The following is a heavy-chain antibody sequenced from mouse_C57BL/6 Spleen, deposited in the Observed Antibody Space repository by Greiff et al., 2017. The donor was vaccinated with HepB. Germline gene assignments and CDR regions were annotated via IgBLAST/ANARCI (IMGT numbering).Heavy chain of an antibody. D-gene: IGHD2-1*01. CDR2: ISSGGDYI. CDR3: TRAGRNYHYYFDY. V-gene: IGHV5-9-1*02. CDR1: GFTFSSYA. J-gene: IGHJ2*01. Sequence: EVHLVESGEGLVKPGGSLKLSCAASGFTFSSYAMSWVRQTPEKRLEWVAYISSGGDYIYYADTVKGRFTISRDNARNTLYLQMSSLKTEDTAMYYCTRAGRNYHYYFDYWGQGTTLTVSS.